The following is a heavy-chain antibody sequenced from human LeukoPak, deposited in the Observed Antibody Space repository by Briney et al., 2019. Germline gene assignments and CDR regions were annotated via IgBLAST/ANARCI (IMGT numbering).Heavy chain of an antibody. J-gene: IGHJ4*02. CDR3: AKADNVEMATSCDY. V-gene: IGHV3-23*01. CDR2: ISGSGGST. Sequence: GGSLRLSCAASGFTFSSYAMSWVRQAPGKGLEWVSAISGSGGSTYYADSVKGRFTISRDNSKNTLYLQMNSLRAEDTAVYYCAKADNVEMATSCDYWGQGTPVTVSS. CDR1: GFTFSSYA. D-gene: IGHD5-24*01.